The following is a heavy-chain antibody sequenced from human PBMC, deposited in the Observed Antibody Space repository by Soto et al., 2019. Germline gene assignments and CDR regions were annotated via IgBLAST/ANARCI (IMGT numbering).Heavy chain of an antibody. Sequence: SVKVSCKASGGTFSSYAISWVRQAPGQGLEWMGGIIPIFGTANYAQKFQGRVTITADESTSTAYMELSSLRSEDTAVYYCARRYYYGSGSYYRYYYYGMDVWGQGTTVTVSS. J-gene: IGHJ6*02. D-gene: IGHD3-10*01. CDR2: IIPIFGTA. CDR1: GGTFSSYA. CDR3: ARRYYYGSGSYYRYYYYGMDV. V-gene: IGHV1-69*13.